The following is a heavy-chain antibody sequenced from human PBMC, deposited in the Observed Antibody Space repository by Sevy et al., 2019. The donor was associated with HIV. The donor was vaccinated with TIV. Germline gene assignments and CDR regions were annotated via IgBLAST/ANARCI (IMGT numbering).Heavy chain of an antibody. J-gene: IGHJ4*02. D-gene: IGHD2-21*02. Sequence: GGSLRLSCAASGFTFSSYVMHWVRQAPGKGLEWVALIWYDGTIKYYADSVKGRFTISRDNSKDTLFLQMNSLTPEDTDVYYCARGGGYCGGDCYSIDYWGQGALVTVSS. CDR1: GFTFSSYV. CDR2: IWYDGTIK. V-gene: IGHV3-33*08. CDR3: ARGGGYCGGDCYSIDY.